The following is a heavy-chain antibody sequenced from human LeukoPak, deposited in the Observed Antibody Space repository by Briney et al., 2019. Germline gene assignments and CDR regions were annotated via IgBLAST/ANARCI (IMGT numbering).Heavy chain of an antibody. CDR2: IKQDGSET. CDR1: GFTFRSYW. Sequence: PGGSLRLSCAASGFTFRSYWMTWVRQYPGKGLEWVANIKQDGSETYYADSVKGRFTISRDNAKRSLYLQMNSLRAEDTAVYYCAKGDPTEEYWSSRIPKYYYGMDVWGQGTTVTVSS. V-gene: IGHV3-7*01. CDR3: AKGDPTEEYWSSRIPKYYYGMDV. J-gene: IGHJ6*02. D-gene: IGHD3-3*01.